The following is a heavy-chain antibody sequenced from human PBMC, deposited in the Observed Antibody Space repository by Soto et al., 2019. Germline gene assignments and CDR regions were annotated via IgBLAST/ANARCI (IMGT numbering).Heavy chain of an antibody. D-gene: IGHD1-26*01. CDR3: ARDPKSIVGATARYFDY. J-gene: IGHJ4*02. CDR2: ISSSSSTI. Sequence: LRLSCAASGFTFSSYSMNWVRQAPGKGLEWVAYISSSSSTIYYADSVKGRFTISRDNAKNSLYLQMNSLRDEDTAVYYCARDPKSIVGATARYFDYWGQGTLVTVSS. CDR1: GFTFSSYS. V-gene: IGHV3-48*02.